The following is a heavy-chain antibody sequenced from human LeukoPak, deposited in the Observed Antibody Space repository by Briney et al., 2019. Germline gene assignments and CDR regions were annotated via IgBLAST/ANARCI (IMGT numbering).Heavy chain of an antibody. V-gene: IGHV3-30*03. CDR3: ATAGGYLDY. CDR2: ISYDGSNK. CDR1: GFTFSSYG. Sequence: GGSLRLSCAASGFTFSSYGMHWVRQAPGKGLEWVAVISYDGSNKYYADSVKGRFTISRDNSKNTLYLQMNSLRAEDTAVYYCATAGGYLDYWGQGILVTVSS. J-gene: IGHJ4*02. D-gene: IGHD3-10*01.